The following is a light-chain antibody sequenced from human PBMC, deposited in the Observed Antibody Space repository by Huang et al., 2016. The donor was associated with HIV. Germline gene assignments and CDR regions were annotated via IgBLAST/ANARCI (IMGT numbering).Light chain of an antibody. CDR1: QDISNY. CDR2: AAS. Sequence: IQLTQFPSSLSASVGDRVSISCRASQDISNYLAWYQQRPGKAPNLLIYAASTLQSGVPSRFSGSGSGTVFALTISNLQPEDFATYYCQQRNSFLFGPGTKVDIK. CDR3: QQRNSFL. J-gene: IGKJ3*01. V-gene: IGKV1-9*01.